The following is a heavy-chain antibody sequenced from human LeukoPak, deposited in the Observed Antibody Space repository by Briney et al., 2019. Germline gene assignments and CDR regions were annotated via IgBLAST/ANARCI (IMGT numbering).Heavy chain of an antibody. CDR1: GFTFSTFT. Sequence: GGSLRLSCAASGFTFSTFTMNWVRQAPGKGLEWVSSISSSRSYIYYADSVKGRFTISRDNAKNTVYLQMNSLRAEDTAVYYCATSRTFDYWGQGTLVTVSS. D-gene: IGHD1-1*01. J-gene: IGHJ4*02. V-gene: IGHV3-21*01. CDR3: ATSRTFDY. CDR2: ISSSRSYI.